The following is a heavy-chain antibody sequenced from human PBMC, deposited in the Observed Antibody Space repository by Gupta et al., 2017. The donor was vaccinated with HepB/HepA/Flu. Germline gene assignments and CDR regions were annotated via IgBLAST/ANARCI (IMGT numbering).Heavy chain of an antibody. CDR2: IRPDASNT. J-gene: IGHJ5*01. CDR1: GFTFSTYG. CDR3: TRGWAPEAWQTWFDS. D-gene: IGHD5-12*01. Sequence: QVQVVESGGGVVRPGKSLRLSCVASGFTFSTYGMFWVRQAPGKGLEWVAVIRPDASNTYYVESGKGRFTISRDKSKNTVFLEMKTLSAANTAIYYCTRGWAPEAWQTWFDSWGQGTLVPVSS. V-gene: IGHV3-33*01.